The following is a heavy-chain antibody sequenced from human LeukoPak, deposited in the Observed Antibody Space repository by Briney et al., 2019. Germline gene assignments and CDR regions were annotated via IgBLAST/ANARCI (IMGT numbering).Heavy chain of an antibody. CDR1: GFTFSKYT. D-gene: IGHD3-3*01. Sequence: PGRSLRLSCAASGFTFSKYTIHWVRQAPGKGLEWVAVISNDGSNKYYADSVKGRFTIYRDNSKNTLYLQMDSLRAEDTAVYYCARGDFGVVITYSWFDPWGQGTLVTVSS. V-gene: IGHV3-30*04. CDR2: ISNDGSNK. J-gene: IGHJ5*02. CDR3: ARGDFGVVITYSWFDP.